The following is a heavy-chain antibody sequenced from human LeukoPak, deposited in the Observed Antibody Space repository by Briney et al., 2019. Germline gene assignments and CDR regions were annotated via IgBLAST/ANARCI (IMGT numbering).Heavy chain of an antibody. V-gene: IGHV4-59*01. J-gene: IGHJ3*02. D-gene: IGHD6-6*01. CDR1: GGSISSYY. CDR3: ARERVYGTEYSSQGGFDI. Sequence: SKTLSLTCTVSGGSISSYYWSWIRQPPGKGLEWIGYIYYSGSTNYNPSLKSRVTISVDTSKNQFSLKLSSVTAADTAVYYCARERVYGTEYSSQGGFDIWGQGTMVTVSS. CDR2: IYYSGST.